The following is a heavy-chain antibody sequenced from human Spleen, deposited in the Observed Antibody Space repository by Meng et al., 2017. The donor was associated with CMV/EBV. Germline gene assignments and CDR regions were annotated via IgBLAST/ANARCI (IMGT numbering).Heavy chain of an antibody. V-gene: IGHV4-39*07. D-gene: IGHD3-3*01. Sequence: SETLSLTCTVSSDSISSSSYYWGWIRQPPGKGFEWIGSIHYSGRTYYNPSLKSRVIISVDTSKNRFSLKLSSVTAADTAIYYCARDDFWSGPSGASNFFDYWGQGTLVTVSS. CDR3: ARDDFWSGPSGASNFFDY. CDR2: IHYSGRT. J-gene: IGHJ4*02. CDR1: SDSISSSSYY.